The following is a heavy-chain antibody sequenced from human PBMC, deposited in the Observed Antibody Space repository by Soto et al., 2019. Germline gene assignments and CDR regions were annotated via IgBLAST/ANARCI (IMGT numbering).Heavy chain of an antibody. CDR2: IYYSGST. D-gene: IGHD2-15*01. V-gene: IGHV4-39*01. Sequence: SETLSLTCTVSGGSISSSSYYWGWIRQPPGKGLEWIGSIYYSGSTYYNLSLKSRVTISVDTSKNQFSLKLSSVTAADTVLFFCAELPEYCRGDRWRIDYWGQGTLVPVPS. CDR1: GGSISSSSYY. CDR3: AELPEYCRGDRWRIDY. J-gene: IGHJ4*02.